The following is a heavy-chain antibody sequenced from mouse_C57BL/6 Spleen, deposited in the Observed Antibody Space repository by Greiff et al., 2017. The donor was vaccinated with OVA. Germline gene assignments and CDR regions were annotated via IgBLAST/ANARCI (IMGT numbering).Heavy chain of an antibody. Sequence: EVQLQQSGPELVKPGASVKISCTASGYSFTGYYMNWVKQSPEKSLEWIGEINPSTGGTTYNQKFKAKATLTVDKSSSTAYMQLKSLTSEDSAVYYSEGGHADYWGKGTTLTVSS. V-gene: IGHV1-42*01. CDR3: EGGHADY. J-gene: IGHJ2*01. D-gene: IGHD6-1*01. CDR2: INPSTGGT. CDR1: GYSFTGYY.